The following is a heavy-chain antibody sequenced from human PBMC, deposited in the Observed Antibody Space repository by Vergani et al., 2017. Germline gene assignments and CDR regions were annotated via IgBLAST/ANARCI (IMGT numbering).Heavy chain of an antibody. Sequence: QVQLVQSGAEAKKPGSSVKVSCKASGGTFSSYALNWVRQAPGQGLEWMGSIIPSLATTIYAQKFQGRVTITADESTSTAYMELSSLKSEDTAVFYCARATCSGGSCYRGFEYWGQGSLITVSS. CDR1: GGTFSSYA. V-gene: IGHV1-69*11. CDR3: ARATCSGGSCYRGFEY. CDR2: IIPSLATT. D-gene: IGHD2-15*01. J-gene: IGHJ4*02.